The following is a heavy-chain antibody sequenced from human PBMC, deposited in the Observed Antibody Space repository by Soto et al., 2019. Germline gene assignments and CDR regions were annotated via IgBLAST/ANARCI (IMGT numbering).Heavy chain of an antibody. V-gene: IGHV2-26*01. CDR3: ARIQDYFWGSYPYDV. Sequence: SGPTLVNPTETLTLTCTVSGFSLNDARVGVSWIRQPPGRALEWLAHIFSNDEKSYSTSLYNRLTISKDTSKSQVVLTMTNMGPVDTATYFCARIQDYFWGSYPYDVWGHGSLVTVSS. CDR1: GFSLNDARVG. CDR2: IFSNDEK. D-gene: IGHD3-16*02. J-gene: IGHJ4*01.